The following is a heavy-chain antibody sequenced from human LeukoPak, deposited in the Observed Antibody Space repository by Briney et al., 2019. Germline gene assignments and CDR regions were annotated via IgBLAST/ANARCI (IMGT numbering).Heavy chain of an antibody. J-gene: IGHJ4*02. D-gene: IGHD3-22*01. CDR1: GGTFSSYA. V-gene: IGHV1-69*13. CDR2: IIPIFGTA. Sequence: ASVKVSCKASGGTFSSYAISWVRQAPGQGLEWMGGIIPIFGTANYAQKFQGRVTITADESTSTAYMELSSLRSEDTAVYYCAREETYYYDSSGYPHFDYWGQGTLVTVSS. CDR3: AREETYYYDSSGYPHFDY.